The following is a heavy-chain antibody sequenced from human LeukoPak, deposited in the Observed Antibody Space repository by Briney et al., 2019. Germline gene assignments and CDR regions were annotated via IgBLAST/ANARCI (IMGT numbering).Heavy chain of an antibody. CDR2: IYSGGST. CDR1: GFTVSSNY. CDR3: ARENPSPVFDGDYVSY. D-gene: IGHD4-17*01. Sequence: PGGSLRLSCAASGFTVSSNYMSWVRQAPGKGLEWVSVIYSGGSTYYADSVKGRFTISRDNSKNTLYLQMNSLRAEDTAVYYCARENPSPVFDGDYVSYWGQGTLVTVSS. J-gene: IGHJ4*02. V-gene: IGHV3-53*01.